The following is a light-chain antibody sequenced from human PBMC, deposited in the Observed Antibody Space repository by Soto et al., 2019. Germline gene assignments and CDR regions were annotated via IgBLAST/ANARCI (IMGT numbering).Light chain of an antibody. V-gene: IGLV2-8*01. Sequence: QSALTQPPSASGSPGQSVTISCTGTSSDVGGYNYVSWYQQHPGKAPKLMISEVSKRPSGVPDRFSGSKSGNTASLTVSGLQAEDEADYYCSSYAGSNKLGVFGTGTKLTVL. J-gene: IGLJ1*01. CDR3: SSYAGSNKLGV. CDR2: EVS. CDR1: SSDVGGYNY.